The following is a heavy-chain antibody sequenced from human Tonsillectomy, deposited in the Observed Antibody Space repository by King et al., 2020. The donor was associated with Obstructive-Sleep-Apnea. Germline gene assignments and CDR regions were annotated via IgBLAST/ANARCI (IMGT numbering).Heavy chain of an antibody. CDR3: GRDGGQWLVLGYFDY. J-gene: IGHJ4*02. CDR2: LSYDGSNK. Sequence: QVQLVESGGGVVQPGRSLRLSCAASGFTFISYAMHWVRQAPGKGLEGVEVLSYDGSNKYYADSVKGRFTISRDNSKKTLYLQMNSLRAEDTAVYYWGRDGGQWLVLGYFDYWGQGTLVTVSS. D-gene: IGHD6-19*01. V-gene: IGHV3-30*04. CDR1: GFTFISYA.